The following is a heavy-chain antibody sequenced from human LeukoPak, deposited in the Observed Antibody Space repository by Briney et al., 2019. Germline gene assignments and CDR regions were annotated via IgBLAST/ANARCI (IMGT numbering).Heavy chain of an antibody. CDR3: ARDGGPAAIMRGYYFDY. Sequence: SETLSLTCTVSGGSISSGGYYWSWLRQPPGKGLEWIGYIYHSGSTYYNPSLKSRVTISVDRSKNQFSLKLSSVTAADTAVYYCARDGGPAAIMRGYYFDYWGQGTLVTVSS. CDR2: IYHSGST. D-gene: IGHD2-2*02. CDR1: GGSISSGGYY. V-gene: IGHV4-30-2*01. J-gene: IGHJ4*02.